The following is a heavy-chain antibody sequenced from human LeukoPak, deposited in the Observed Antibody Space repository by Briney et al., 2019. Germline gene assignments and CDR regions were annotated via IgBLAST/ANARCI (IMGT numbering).Heavy chain of an antibody. CDR2: LYNTGRT. V-gene: IGHV4-4*07. CDR3: ARDLCNGDSCYSGYFDL. J-gene: IGHJ2*01. Sequence: SETLSLTCTVSGVSISSYYWGWIRQAAGKGLGWIGRLYNTGRTNYNPSLKSRAIISEDKSNNQFSLKLTSVTAADTAVYYCARDLCNGDSCYSGYFDLWGRGTLVTVSS. D-gene: IGHD2-15*01. CDR1: GVSISSYY.